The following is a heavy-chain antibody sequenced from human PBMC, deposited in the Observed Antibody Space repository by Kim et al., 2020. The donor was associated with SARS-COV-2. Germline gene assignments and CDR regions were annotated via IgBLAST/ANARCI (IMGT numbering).Heavy chain of an antibody. D-gene: IGHD2-15*01. CDR3: ARDCSGGSCYWDYYYGMDV. CDR2: ISSSGSTI. Sequence: GGSLRLSCAASGFTFSDYYMSWIRQAPGKGLEWVSYISSSGSTIYYADSVKGRFTISRDNAKNSLYLQMNSLRAEDTAVYYCARDCSGGSCYWDYYYGMDVWGQGTTVTVSS. CDR1: GFTFSDYY. J-gene: IGHJ6*02. V-gene: IGHV3-11*01.